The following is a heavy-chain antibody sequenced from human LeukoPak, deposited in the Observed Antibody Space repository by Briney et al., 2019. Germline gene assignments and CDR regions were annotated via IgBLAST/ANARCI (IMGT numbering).Heavy chain of an antibody. CDR3: ASLLTGYGNYGMDV. CDR2: ISSRGSTI. CDR1: GFTFSSYE. D-gene: IGHD3-9*01. J-gene: IGHJ6*02. V-gene: IGHV3-48*03. Sequence: QPGGSLRLSCAASGFTFSSYEMNWVRQAPGKGLEWVSYISSRGSTIYYADSVKGRFTISRDNAKNSLYLQMNSLRAEDTAVYYCASLLTGYGNYGMDVWGQGTTVTVSS.